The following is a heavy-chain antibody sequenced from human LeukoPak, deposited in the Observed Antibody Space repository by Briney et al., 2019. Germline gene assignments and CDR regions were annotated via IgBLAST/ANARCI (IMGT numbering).Heavy chain of an antibody. Sequence: ASVKVSCKASGYTFTAYYMHWVRQAPGQGGEWMGWINPNSGGTKYAQKFQGRVTMTRDTSICTAYMALSRLRSDDTAVYFCARDNPYWSIRWYDGNFDYWGQGTLVTVSS. CDR3: ARDNPYWSIRWYDGNFDY. CDR1: GYTFTAYY. D-gene: IGHD6-13*01. J-gene: IGHJ4*02. CDR2: INPNSGGT. V-gene: IGHV1-2*02.